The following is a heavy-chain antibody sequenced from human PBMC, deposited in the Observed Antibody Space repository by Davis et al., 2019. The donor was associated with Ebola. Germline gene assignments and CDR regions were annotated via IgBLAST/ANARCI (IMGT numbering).Heavy chain of an antibody. J-gene: IGHJ4*02. CDR1: GYIFTSYA. Sequence: ASVKVSCKASGYIFTSYAMHWVRQAPGQRLEWMGWINGGNGDTKYSQKFRDRVTITRDTSASTSYMELSSLRSEDTAVYYCARGGPSYYDRYYFDYWGQGTLVTVSS. D-gene: IGHD3-22*01. CDR3: ARGGPSYYDRYYFDY. CDR2: INGGNGDT. V-gene: IGHV1-3*01.